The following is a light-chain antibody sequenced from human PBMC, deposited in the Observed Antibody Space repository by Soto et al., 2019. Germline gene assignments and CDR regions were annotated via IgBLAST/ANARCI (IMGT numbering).Light chain of an antibody. J-gene: IGKJ1*01. CDR3: QQYGSSRT. Sequence: TQSPSTLPASVGDRVTITCRASQTISSWLAWYQQKPGQAPRLLIYGASSRATGIPDRFSGSGSGTDFTLTISRLEPEDFAVYYCQQYGSSRTFGQGTKVDNK. V-gene: IGKV3-20*01. CDR2: GAS. CDR1: QTISSW.